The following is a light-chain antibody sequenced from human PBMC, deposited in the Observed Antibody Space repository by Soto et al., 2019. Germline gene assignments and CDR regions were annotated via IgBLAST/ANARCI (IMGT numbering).Light chain of an antibody. CDR3: QSYDRSLTAWV. J-gene: IGLJ3*02. CDR2: GSS. CDR1: SSNIGAGYD. V-gene: IGLV1-40*01. Sequence: QPVLTQPPSVSGAPGQKLTISCTGNSSNIGAGYDVHWYQQLPGTAPKLLIFGSSNRPLGVPDRISGSKSGSSASLAITGLQAEDEADYYCQSYDRSLTAWVFGGGTQLTVL.